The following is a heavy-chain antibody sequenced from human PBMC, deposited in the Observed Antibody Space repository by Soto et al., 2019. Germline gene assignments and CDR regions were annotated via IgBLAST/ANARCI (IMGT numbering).Heavy chain of an antibody. CDR1: GFTFNYYP. Sequence: QMQLVESGGGVVQPGESLRLSCAASGFTFNYYPMHWVRQTPGKGLEWVAVISFDGSNKFYADSVKGRFTVSRDNSKNMLYLQLISLSPEEAAVYYCARLPGALVAVLYIYPLDGREAMSDVDVWGQGTTVSVSS. J-gene: IGHJ6*02. CDR2: ISFDGSNK. CDR3: ARLPGALVAVLYIYPLDGREAMSDVDV. V-gene: IGHV3-30-3*01. D-gene: IGHD6-19*01.